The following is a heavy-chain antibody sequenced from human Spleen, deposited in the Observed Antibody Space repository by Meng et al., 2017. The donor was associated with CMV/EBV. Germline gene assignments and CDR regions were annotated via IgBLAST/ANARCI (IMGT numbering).Heavy chain of an antibody. CDR2: ISITGSII. J-gene: IGHJ4*02. CDR1: GFTLSDYY. Sequence: GGSLRLSCVASGFTLSDYYMSWIRQAPGRGLEWVSLISITGSIIHYADSVKGRFTISRDNARDSVFLSMNSLRVEDTAVYYCASREGGYWGQGTLVTVSS. V-gene: IGHV3-11*04. D-gene: IGHD3-16*01. CDR3: ASREGGY.